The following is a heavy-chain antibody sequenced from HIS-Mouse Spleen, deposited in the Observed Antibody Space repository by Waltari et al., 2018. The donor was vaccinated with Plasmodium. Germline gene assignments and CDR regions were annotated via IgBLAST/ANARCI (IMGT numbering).Heavy chain of an antibody. Sequence: QVQLQQWGAGLLKPSETLSLTCAVYGGSFSGYYWSWIRQPPGKGLEWIGEINHSGSTNYNPTCKSRVTISVETAKNQFSLKLSSVTAADTAVYYCARTGDYGGNSWGQGTLVTVSS. V-gene: IGHV4-34*01. D-gene: IGHD4-17*01. CDR2: INHSGST. CDR3: ARTGDYGGNS. CDR1: GGSFSGYY. J-gene: IGHJ4*02.